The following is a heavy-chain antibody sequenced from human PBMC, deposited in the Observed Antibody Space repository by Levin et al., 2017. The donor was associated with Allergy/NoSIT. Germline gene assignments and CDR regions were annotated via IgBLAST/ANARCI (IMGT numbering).Heavy chain of an antibody. Sequence: SQTLSLPCTVSSGSVSNSNYYWGWIRQPPGKGLEWIGSVFFSGTTSYNTSLKSRVTMSVDTSKNQVSLKLTSVTAADPVAFYCARHVYFYDRSGFLFDFWGRGTLVTVSS. CDR2: VFFSGTT. CDR1: SGSVSNSNYY. CDR3: ARHVYFYDRSGFLFDF. J-gene: IGHJ4*02. V-gene: IGHV4-39*01. D-gene: IGHD3-22*01.